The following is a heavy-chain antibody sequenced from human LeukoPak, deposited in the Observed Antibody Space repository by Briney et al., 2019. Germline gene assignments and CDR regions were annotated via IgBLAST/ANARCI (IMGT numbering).Heavy chain of an antibody. D-gene: IGHD1-26*01. V-gene: IGHV4-34*01. J-gene: IGHJ5*02. Sequence: SETLSLTCAVYGGSFSGYYWSWIRQPPGKGLEWIGEINHSGGTNYNPSLKSRVTISVDTSKNQFSLRLSSVTAADTAVYYCARGGGSYSGWFDPWGQGTLVTVSS. CDR1: GGSFSGYY. CDR2: INHSGGT. CDR3: ARGGGSYSGWFDP.